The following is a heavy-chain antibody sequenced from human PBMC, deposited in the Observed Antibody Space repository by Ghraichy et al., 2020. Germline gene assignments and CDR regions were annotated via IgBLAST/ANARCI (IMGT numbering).Heavy chain of an antibody. CDR2: INHSGST. Sequence: SETLSLTCAVYGGSFSGYYWSWIRQPPGKGLEWIGEINHSGSTNYNPSLKSRVTISVDTSKNQFSLKLSSVTAADTAVYYCARGRRYCSSTSCYLGFNYWGQGTLVTVSS. D-gene: IGHD2-2*01. J-gene: IGHJ4*02. CDR3: ARGRRYCSSTSCYLGFNY. V-gene: IGHV4-34*01. CDR1: GGSFSGYY.